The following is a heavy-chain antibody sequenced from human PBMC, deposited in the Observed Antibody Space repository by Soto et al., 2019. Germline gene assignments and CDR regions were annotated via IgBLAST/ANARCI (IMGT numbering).Heavy chain of an antibody. CDR1: GFTFRSYG. Sequence: QVQLVESGGGVVQPGRSLRLSCAASGFTFRSYGMHWVRQAPGKGLEWVAVISYDGSSKYYADSVKGRFTISRDNSKNTLYLQMNSLRAEDTAVYYCAKEMILRYNWNRRGAFDIWGQGTMVTVSS. CDR3: AKEMILRYNWNRRGAFDI. J-gene: IGHJ3*02. CDR2: ISYDGSSK. D-gene: IGHD1-20*01. V-gene: IGHV3-30*18.